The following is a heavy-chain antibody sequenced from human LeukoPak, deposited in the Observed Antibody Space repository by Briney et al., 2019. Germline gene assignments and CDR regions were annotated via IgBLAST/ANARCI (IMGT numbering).Heavy chain of an antibody. Sequence: GGSLRLSCAASGLTFSSFAMSWVRQAPGKGLEWVSANSASGGTIYSADSVRGRFTISRDNSKNTLYLQVNSLRVEDTAVYYCAKDRDGGTNTRAKGFDYWGQGTLVTVSS. CDR3: AKDRDGGTNTRAKGFDY. V-gene: IGHV3-23*01. J-gene: IGHJ4*02. CDR1: GLTFSSFA. D-gene: IGHD1-7*01. CDR2: NSASGGTI.